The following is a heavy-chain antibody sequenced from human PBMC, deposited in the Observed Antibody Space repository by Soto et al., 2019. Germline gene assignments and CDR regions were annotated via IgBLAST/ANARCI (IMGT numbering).Heavy chain of an antibody. D-gene: IGHD3-3*01. CDR1: GFTFSSYA. CDR2: ISGSGGST. J-gene: IGHJ4*02. V-gene: IGHV3-23*01. Sequence: GSLRLSCAASGFTFSSYAMSWVRQAPGKGLEWVSAISGSGGSTYYADSVKGRFTISRDNSKNTLYLQMNSLRAEYTSVYYCCEAPDYDFWSGYFDYWGQGTLVTVSS. CDR3: CEAPDYDFWSGYFDY.